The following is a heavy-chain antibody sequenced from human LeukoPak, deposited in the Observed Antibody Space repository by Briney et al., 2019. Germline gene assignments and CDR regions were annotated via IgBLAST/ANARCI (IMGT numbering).Heavy chain of an antibody. Sequence: PSETLSLTCAVYGGSFSGYYWSWIRQPPGKGLEWIGEINHSGSTNYNPSLKSRVTISVDTSKNQLSLKLSSVTAADTAVYYCARRTSGYYYYGMDVWGQGTTVTVSS. J-gene: IGHJ6*02. CDR2: INHSGST. V-gene: IGHV4-34*01. D-gene: IGHD2-2*01. CDR1: GGSFSGYY. CDR3: ARRTSGYYYYGMDV.